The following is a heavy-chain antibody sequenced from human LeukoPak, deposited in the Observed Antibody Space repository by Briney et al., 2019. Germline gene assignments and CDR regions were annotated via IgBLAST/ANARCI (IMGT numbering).Heavy chain of an antibody. V-gene: IGHV4-38-2*02. CDR3: ARVGFGRGYDSSGAFDY. J-gene: IGHJ4*02. CDR1: GYSISSGYY. CDR2: IYYSGST. Sequence: KPSETLSLTCNVSGYSISSGYYWGWIRQPPGKGLEWIGSIYYSGSTYYNPSLKSRVTISVDTSKNQFSLKLSSVTAADTAVYYCARVGFGRGYDSSGAFDYWGQGTLVTVSS. D-gene: IGHD3-22*01.